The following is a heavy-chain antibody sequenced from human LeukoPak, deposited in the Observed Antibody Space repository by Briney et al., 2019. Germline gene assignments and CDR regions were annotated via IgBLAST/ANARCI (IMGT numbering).Heavy chain of an antibody. CDR1: GGFVSSGSYY. D-gene: IGHD2-15*01. V-gene: IGHV4-61*01. CDR2: ISYSGST. CDR3: ARRGSGGRSFDI. Sequence: SETQSPTCTVSGGFVSSGSYYWTWIRQPPGKGLEWIGYISYSGSTNYNPSLKSRVTISVDTSKNQFSLNLSSVTAADTAVYYCARRGSGGRSFDIWGQGTMVTVSS. J-gene: IGHJ3*02.